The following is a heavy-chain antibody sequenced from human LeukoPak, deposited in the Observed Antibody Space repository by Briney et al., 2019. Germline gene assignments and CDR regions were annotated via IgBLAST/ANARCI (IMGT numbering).Heavy chain of an antibody. CDR1: GFTFSDYG. J-gene: IGHJ5*02. D-gene: IGHD6-13*01. CDR3: AKDGTSSWFGEAT. CDR2: ISTDGSYK. Sequence: GGSLRLSCAASGFTFSDYGMQWVRRAPGKGLEWVALISTDGSYKDYADSVKGRFTLSRDNSKNTLFLQMNSLRVEDTAVYYCAKDGTSSWFGEATWGQGTLVTVSS. V-gene: IGHV3-30*18.